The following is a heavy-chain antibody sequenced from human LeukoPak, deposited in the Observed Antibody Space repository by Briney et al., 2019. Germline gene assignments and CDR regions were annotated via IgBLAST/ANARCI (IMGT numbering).Heavy chain of an antibody. D-gene: IGHD2-8*01. CDR1: GFTFSSYT. Sequence: GGSLRLSCAASGFTFSSYTMSWVRQAPGKGLEWVSSITGSGGSTYYDTSWTGPLTICRDNSKNTLYLQLNSLRAEDRAVYYCAKIQELVFIGYYFDYWGQGTLVTVSS. CDR3: AKIQELVFIGYYFDY. CDR2: ITGSGGST. V-gene: IGHV3-23*01. J-gene: IGHJ4*02.